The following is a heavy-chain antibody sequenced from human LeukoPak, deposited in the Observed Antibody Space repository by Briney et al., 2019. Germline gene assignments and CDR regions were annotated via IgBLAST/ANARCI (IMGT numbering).Heavy chain of an antibody. J-gene: IGHJ3*02. CDR3: ARDLRRSGGSRTDAFDI. D-gene: IGHD2-15*01. CDR1: GYTFTGYY. V-gene: IGHV1-2*04. Sequence: ASVKVSCKASGYTFTGYYMHWVRQAPGQGLEWMGWINPNSGGTNYAQKFQGWVTMTRDTSISTAYMELSRLRSDDTAVYYCARDLRRSGGSRTDAFDIWGQGTMVTVSS. CDR2: INPNSGGT.